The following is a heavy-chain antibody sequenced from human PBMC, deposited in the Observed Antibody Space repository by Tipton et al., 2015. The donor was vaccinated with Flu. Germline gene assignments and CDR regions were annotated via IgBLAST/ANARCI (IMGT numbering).Heavy chain of an antibody. V-gene: IGHV3-23*01. J-gene: IGHJ4*02. CDR1: GFTFSSYA. Sequence: SLRLSCAASGFTFSSYAMSWVRQAPGKGLEWVSAISGSGGSTYYADSVKGRFTISRDNSKNTLYLQMNSLRAEDTAVYYCAKDLGSSAQGWAGYFDYWGQGTLVTVSS. CDR2: ISGSGGST. D-gene: IGHD6-13*01. CDR3: AKDLGSSAQGWAGYFDY.